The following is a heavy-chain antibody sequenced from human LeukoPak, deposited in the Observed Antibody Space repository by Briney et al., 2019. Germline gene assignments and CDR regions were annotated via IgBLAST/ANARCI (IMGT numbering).Heavy chain of an antibody. J-gene: IGHJ4*02. CDR2: INPSGGST. CDR3: ARDCGGDDNDY. Sequence: ASVKVSCKASGYTFTTYYVHWVRQAPGQGLEWMGIINPSGGSTNYAQKFQGRVTMTRDTSISTAYMELSSLRSEDTAVYYCARDCGGDDNDYWGQGTLVTVSS. CDR1: GYTFTTYY. V-gene: IGHV1-46*01. D-gene: IGHD2-21*02.